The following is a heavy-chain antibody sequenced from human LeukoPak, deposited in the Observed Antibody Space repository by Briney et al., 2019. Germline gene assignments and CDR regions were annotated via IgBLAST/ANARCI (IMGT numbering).Heavy chain of an antibody. CDR3: ARRGLAAAGGFDY. V-gene: IGHV3-64*01. CDR2: ISSNGGST. CDR1: GFTFSGYD. D-gene: IGHD6-13*01. J-gene: IGHJ4*02. Sequence: GGSLRLSCAASGFTFSGYDMSWVRQAPGKGLEYVSAISSNGGSTYYANSVKGRFTISRDNSKNTLYLQMGSLRAEDMAVYYCARRGLAAAGGFDYWGQGTLVTVSS.